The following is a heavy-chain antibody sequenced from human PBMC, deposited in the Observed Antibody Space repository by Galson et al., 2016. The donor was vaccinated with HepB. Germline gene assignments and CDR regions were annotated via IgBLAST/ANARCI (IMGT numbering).Heavy chain of an antibody. J-gene: IGHJ6*03. CDR1: GGSFSGFY. CDR3: ARGYYYDSSGSYSYYYYMNV. D-gene: IGHD3-22*01. V-gene: IGHV4-34*01. Sequence: SETLSLTCGVYGGSFSGFYCTWIRQSPGKGLEWLGEINHSGTTNYNPSLKSRVTMSVDTSKNHFSLKLSSVTAADTAVYYCARGYYYDSSGSYSYYYYMNVWGKGTTVTVSS. CDR2: INHSGTT.